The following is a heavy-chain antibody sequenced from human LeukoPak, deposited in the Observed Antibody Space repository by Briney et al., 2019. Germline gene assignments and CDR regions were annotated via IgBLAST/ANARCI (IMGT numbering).Heavy chain of an antibody. CDR2: IVPIFGTA. V-gene: IGHV1-69*13. Sequence: SVKVSCTASGGTFSSYAISWVRQAPGQGLEWMGGIVPIFGTANYAQKFQGRVTITADESTSTAYMELSSLRSEDTAVYYCAREVVPAASGDNWFDPWGQGTLVTVSS. CDR1: GGTFSSYA. J-gene: IGHJ5*02. CDR3: AREVVPAASGDNWFDP. D-gene: IGHD2-2*01.